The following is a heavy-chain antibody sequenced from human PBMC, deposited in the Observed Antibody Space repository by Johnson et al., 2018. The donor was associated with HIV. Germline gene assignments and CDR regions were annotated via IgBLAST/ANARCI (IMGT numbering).Heavy chain of an antibody. CDR2: ISYDGSNK. CDR3: ASWHGDYGNAFDI. J-gene: IGHJ3*02. CDR1: GFTFSSYA. V-gene: IGHV3-30*04. D-gene: IGHD4-17*01. Sequence: QVQLMESGGGVVQPGRSLRLSCAASGFTFSSYAMHWVRQAPGKGLEWVAVISYDGSNKYYADSVKGRFTISRDNSKNTLYLQMNSLRAEDTAVYYCASWHGDYGNAFDIWGQGTMVTVSS.